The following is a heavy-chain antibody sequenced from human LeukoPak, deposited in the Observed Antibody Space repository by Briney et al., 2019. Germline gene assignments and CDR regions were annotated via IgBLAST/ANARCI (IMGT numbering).Heavy chain of an antibody. D-gene: IGHD3-10*01. CDR1: GGTFSSYA. CDR2: IIPIFGTA. J-gene: IGHJ3*02. Sequence: ASVKVSCKASGGTFSSYAIGWVRQAPGQGLEWMGGIIPIFGTANYAQKFQGRVTITADESTSTAYMELSSLRSEDTAVYYCARDGGGVAFDIWGQGTMVTVSS. V-gene: IGHV1-69*13. CDR3: ARDGGGVAFDI.